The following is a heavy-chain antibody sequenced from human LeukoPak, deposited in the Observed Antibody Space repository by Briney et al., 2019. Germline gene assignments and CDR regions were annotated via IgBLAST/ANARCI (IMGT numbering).Heavy chain of an antibody. CDR1: GGSISSYY. J-gene: IGHJ4*02. V-gene: IGHV4-59*01. CDR2: IYYSGST. CDR3: ARVERWPYFDY. Sequence: SETLSLTCTVSGGSISSYYWSWIRQPPGKGLEWIGYIYYSGSTNYNPSLKSRVTISVDTSKNQFSLKLSSVTAADTAVYYCARVERWPYFDYWGQGTLVTVSS. D-gene: IGHD5-24*01.